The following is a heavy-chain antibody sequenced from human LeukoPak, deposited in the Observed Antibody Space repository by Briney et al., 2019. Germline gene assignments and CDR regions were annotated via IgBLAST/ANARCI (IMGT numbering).Heavy chain of an antibody. J-gene: IGHJ4*02. CDR1: GGSISNSNWY. CDR2: IYYTGYT. Sequence: SETLSLTCTVSGGSISNSNWYLVWIRQPPGKGLEWIGSIYYTGYTYYNPPLKSRVTISVDTSRNQLSLNLKSVAAADTAVYYCVAGPNFGTFDYWGQGTLVTVSS. D-gene: IGHD3-16*01. V-gene: IGHV4-39*01. CDR3: VAGPNFGTFDY.